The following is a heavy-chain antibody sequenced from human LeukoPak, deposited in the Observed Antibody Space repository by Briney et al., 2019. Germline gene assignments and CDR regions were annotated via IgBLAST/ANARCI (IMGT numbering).Heavy chain of an antibody. CDR1: GGSISSSSYY. V-gene: IGHV4-61*05. J-gene: IGHJ4*02. Sequence: PSETLSLTCTVSGGSISSSSYYWGWIRQPPGKGLECIGYIYYSGRTTYNPSLKSRVTISVDTSKNQFSLKLSSVTAADTAVYYCARGPSRRLENFDYWGQGTLVTVSS. D-gene: IGHD1-14*01. CDR3: ARGPSRRLENFDY. CDR2: IYYSGRT.